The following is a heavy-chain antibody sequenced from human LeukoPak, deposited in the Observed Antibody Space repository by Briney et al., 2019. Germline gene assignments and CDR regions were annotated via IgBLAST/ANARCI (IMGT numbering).Heavy chain of an antibody. Sequence: PSQTLSLTCTVSGVSISSGDYYWSWIRQPPGKGLEWIGCIYYSGSTNYNPSLNSRVTISVDTSKNQFSLKLSSVTAADTAVYYCARWGTMVRGVHRAHFDYWGQGTLVTVSS. CDR3: ARWGTMVRGVHRAHFDY. J-gene: IGHJ4*02. D-gene: IGHD3-10*01. V-gene: IGHV4-30-4*01. CDR2: IYYSGST. CDR1: GVSISSGDYY.